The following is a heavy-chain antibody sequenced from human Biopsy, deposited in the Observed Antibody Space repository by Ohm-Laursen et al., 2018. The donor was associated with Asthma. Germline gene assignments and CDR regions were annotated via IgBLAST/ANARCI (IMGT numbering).Heavy chain of an antibody. V-gene: IGHV1-69*01. D-gene: IGHD2-2*01. J-gene: IGHJ4*03. CDR2: LIPVLGTP. CDR1: GDSFSNYA. Sequence: SSVKVSCKASGDSFSNYAISWVRQAPGQGLEWMGGLIPVLGTPDHAQMFEGRVTITADESTSTAYMELSSLSSEDTALYYCARGPEYVRSSGALDYWGPAPLFPFSS. CDR3: ARGPEYVRSSGALDY.